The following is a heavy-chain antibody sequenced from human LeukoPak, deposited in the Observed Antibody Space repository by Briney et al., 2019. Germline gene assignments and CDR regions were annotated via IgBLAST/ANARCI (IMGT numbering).Heavy chain of an antibody. J-gene: IGHJ4*02. D-gene: IGHD2-15*01. Sequence: PGGSLRLSCAASGFTFSGYAMSWVRQAPGKGLEWVSAISGSGGSTYYADSVKGRFTISRDNSKNTLYLQMNSLRAEDTALFYCARHINPYWDYWGQGTLATVSS. CDR2: ISGSGGST. CDR1: GFTFSGYA. CDR3: ARHINPYWDY. V-gene: IGHV3-23*01.